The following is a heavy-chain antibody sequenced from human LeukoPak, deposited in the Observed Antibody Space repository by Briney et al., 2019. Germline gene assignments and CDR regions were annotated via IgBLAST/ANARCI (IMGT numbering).Heavy chain of an antibody. Sequence: GGSLRLSCAASGFTFTNYAMNGVRQAPEKGVEGGSNIYGGGDVTYYADSVKGRFTISRDNSRNTLYLQMNSLRAEDTAVYYCAKALSSSFYYFDLGGRGTLVTVSS. J-gene: IGHJ2*01. CDR2: IYGGGDVT. CDR3: AKALSSSFYYFDL. D-gene: IGHD3-16*02. CDR1: GFTFTNYA. V-gene: IGHV3-23*01.